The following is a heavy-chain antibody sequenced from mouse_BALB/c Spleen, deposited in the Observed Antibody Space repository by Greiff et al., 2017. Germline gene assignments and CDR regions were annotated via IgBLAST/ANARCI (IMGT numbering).Heavy chain of an antibody. Sequence: EVQLVESGGDLVKPGGSLKLSCAASGFTFSSYGMSWVRQTPDKRLEWVATISSGGSYTYYPDSVKGRFTISRDNAKNTLYLQMSSLKSEDTAMYYCARPGGSGGFAYWGQGTLVTVSA. V-gene: IGHV5-6*01. CDR1: GFTFSSYG. D-gene: IGHD3-1*01. J-gene: IGHJ3*01. CDR2: ISSGGSYT. CDR3: ARPGGSGGFAY.